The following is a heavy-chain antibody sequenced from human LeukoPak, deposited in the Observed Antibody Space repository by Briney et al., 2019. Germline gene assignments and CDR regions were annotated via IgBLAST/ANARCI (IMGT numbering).Heavy chain of an antibody. D-gene: IGHD3-10*01. J-gene: IGHJ4*02. CDR1: GFTFSSYA. CDR3: ARDNVVRGVLIDY. Sequence: GGSLRLSCAASGFTFSSYAMSWVRQAPGKGLEWVSSISSSSSYIYYADSVKGRFTISRDNAKNSLYPQMNSLRAEDTAVYYCARDNVVRGVLIDYWGQGTLVTVSS. V-gene: IGHV3-21*01. CDR2: ISSSSSYI.